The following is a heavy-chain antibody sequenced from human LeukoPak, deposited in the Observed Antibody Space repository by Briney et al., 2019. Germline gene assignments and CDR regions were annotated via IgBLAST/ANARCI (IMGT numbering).Heavy chain of an antibody. CDR3: ARIAAYDILTGYYDYYYYGMDV. Sequence: GGSLRLSCAASGLTFSSYSMNWVRQAPGRGLEWVSSISSSSSYIYYADSVKGRFTISRDNAKNSLYLQMNSLRAEDTAVYYCARIAAYDILTGYYDYYYYGMDVWGQGTTVTVSS. CDR1: GLTFSSYS. V-gene: IGHV3-21*01. CDR2: ISSSSSYI. J-gene: IGHJ6*02. D-gene: IGHD3-9*01.